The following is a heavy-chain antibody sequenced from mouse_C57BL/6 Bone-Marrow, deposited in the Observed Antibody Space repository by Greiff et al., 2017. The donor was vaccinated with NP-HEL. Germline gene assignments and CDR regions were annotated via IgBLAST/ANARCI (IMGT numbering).Heavy chain of an antibody. CDR3: ARLVDYYGSSYYFDY. V-gene: IGHV1-64*01. J-gene: IGHJ2*01. CDR1: GYTFTSYW. Sequence: QVQLQQPGAELVKPGASVKLSCKASGYTFTSYWMHWVKQRPGQGLEWIGMIHPNSGSTNYNEKFKSKATLTVDKSSSTAYMQLSSLTSEDAAVYYCARLVDYYGSSYYFDYWGQGTTLTVSS. CDR2: IHPNSGST. D-gene: IGHD1-1*01.